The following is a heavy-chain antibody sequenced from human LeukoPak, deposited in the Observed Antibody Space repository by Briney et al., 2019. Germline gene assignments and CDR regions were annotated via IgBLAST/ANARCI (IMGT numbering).Heavy chain of an antibody. D-gene: IGHD7-27*01. J-gene: IGHJ4*02. CDR1: RGPISSCTW. CDR2: MSRDGTT. V-gene: IGHV4-4*02. Sequence: SGTLSLTCAVSRGPISSCTWWTWVRQPPGRGLEWIGEMSRDGTTNYNPSLKSRVTLSLDKTKNQFSLNLYSVTAADTAVYFCASRWDVTGEPCWGQGTLVTVSS. CDR3: ASRWDVTGEPC.